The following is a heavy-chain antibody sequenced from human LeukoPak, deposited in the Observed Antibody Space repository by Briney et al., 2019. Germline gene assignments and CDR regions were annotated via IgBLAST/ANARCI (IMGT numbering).Heavy chain of an antibody. CDR1: GGSIRSSSFY. CDR2: IYYSGST. V-gene: IGHV4-39*01. Sequence: SETLSLTCTVSGGSIRSSSFYWGWIRQPPGKGLEWIGSIYYSGSTYYRPSLKSRVTMSVDTSKNQISLRLSSVTAADTAGYYCARGLRWDLTISGTSTFDYWGQGSLVTVSS. J-gene: IGHJ4*02. D-gene: IGHD1-26*01. CDR3: ARGLRWDLTISGTSTFDY.